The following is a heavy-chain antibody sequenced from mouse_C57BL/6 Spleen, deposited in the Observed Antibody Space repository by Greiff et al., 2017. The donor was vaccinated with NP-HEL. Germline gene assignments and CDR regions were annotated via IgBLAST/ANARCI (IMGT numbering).Heavy chain of an antibody. V-gene: IGHV1-59*01. J-gene: IGHJ1*03. CDR1: GYTFTSYW. Sequence: QVQLQQPGAELVRPGTSVKLSCKASGYTFTSYWMHWVKQRPGQGLEWIGVIDPSDSYTNYNQKFKGKATLTVDTSSSTAYMQLSSLTSEDSAVYDCARKAGSRNFDVWGTGTTVTVSS. CDR2: IDPSDSYT. CDR3: ARKAGSRNFDV. D-gene: IGHD1-1*01.